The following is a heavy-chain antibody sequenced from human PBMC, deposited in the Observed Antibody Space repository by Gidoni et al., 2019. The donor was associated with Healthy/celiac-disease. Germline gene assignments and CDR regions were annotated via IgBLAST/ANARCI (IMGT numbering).Heavy chain of an antibody. CDR1: GGSISSYY. CDR2: IYDSWST. Sequence: QVQLQESGPGLVKPSETLSLTCTVSGGSISSYYWSWIRQPPGKGLEWIGYIYDSWSTNYNPSLKSRVTISLDTSKNQFSLKVNSVTAADTAVYYCARELVRGVIGGMDVWGQGTTVTVSS. V-gene: IGHV4-59*01. J-gene: IGHJ6*02. CDR3: ARELVRGVIGGMDV. D-gene: IGHD3-10*01.